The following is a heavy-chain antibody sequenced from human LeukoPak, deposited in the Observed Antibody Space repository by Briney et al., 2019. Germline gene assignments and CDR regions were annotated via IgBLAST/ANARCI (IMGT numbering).Heavy chain of an antibody. J-gene: IGHJ4*02. D-gene: IGHD3-3*01. V-gene: IGHV4-4*02. CDR1: GGSISSSNW. CDR3: ARGYDDSGAFDY. Sequence: NPSETLSLTCAVSGGSISSSNWWSWVCQPPGKGLEWIGEIYHSGSTNYNPSLKSRVTISVDKSKNQFSLKLSSVTAADTAVYYCARGYDDSGAFDYWGQGTLVTVSS. CDR2: IYHSGST.